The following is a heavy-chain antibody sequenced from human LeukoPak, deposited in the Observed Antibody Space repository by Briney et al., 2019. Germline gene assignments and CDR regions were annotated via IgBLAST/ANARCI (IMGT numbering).Heavy chain of an antibody. CDR1: GVSISSYY. Sequence: PSETLSLTCTVSGVSISSYYWSWIRQPPGKGLEWIGYIYYSENTNYNSSLKSRVTISDDTSKNQFSLKLTSVTAADTAVYYCAGGNFYDSRGHPYHFHFWGQGTLVSVSS. CDR3: AGGNFYDSRGHPYHFHF. J-gene: IGHJ4*02. V-gene: IGHV4-59*01. CDR2: IYYSENT. D-gene: IGHD3-22*01.